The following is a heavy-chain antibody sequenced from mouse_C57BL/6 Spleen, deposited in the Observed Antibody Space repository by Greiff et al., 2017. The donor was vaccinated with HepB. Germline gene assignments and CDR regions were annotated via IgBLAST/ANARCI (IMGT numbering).Heavy chain of an antibody. Sequence: EVMLVESGGGLVKPGGSLKLSCAASGFTFSDYGMHWVRQAPEKGLEWVAYISSGSSTIYYADTVKGRFTISRDNAKNTLFLQMTSLSSEDTAMYYCARRGAVYYGRSYPYYAMDYWGQGTSVTVSS. CDR2: ISSGSSTI. V-gene: IGHV5-17*01. D-gene: IGHD1-1*01. CDR1: GFTFSDYG. J-gene: IGHJ4*01. CDR3: ARRGAVYYGRSYPYYAMDY.